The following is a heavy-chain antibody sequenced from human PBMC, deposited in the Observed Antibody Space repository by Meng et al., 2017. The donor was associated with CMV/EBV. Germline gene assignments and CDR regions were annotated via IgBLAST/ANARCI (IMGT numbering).Heavy chain of an antibody. CDR2: IYHSGST. CDR1: GGSISRSNW. D-gene: IGHD2-2*01. Sequence: TPSLTRAVSGGSISRSNWWSGVRQPPGKGLEGIGEIYHSGSTNYNPSLKSRVTISVDKPKNQFPLKLSSVTAADTAVYYCPRPPSGYCSSTSCPSAWGQGTLVTVSS. V-gene: IGHV4-4*02. J-gene: IGHJ5*02. CDR3: PRPPSGYCSSTSCPSA.